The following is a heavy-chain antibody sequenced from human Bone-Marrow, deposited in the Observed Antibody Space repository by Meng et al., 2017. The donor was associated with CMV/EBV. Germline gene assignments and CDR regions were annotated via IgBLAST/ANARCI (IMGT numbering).Heavy chain of an antibody. V-gene: IGHV4-34*01. D-gene: IGHD6-13*01. J-gene: IGHJ6*02. Sequence: SETLSLTCAVYGGSFSGYYWSWIRQPPGKRLEWIGEINHSGSTNYNPSLKSRVTISVDTSKNQFSLKLSSVTAADTAVYYCARVTVAAAFYYYYGMDVWGQGTTVTVSS. CDR2: INHSGST. CDR1: GGSFSGYY. CDR3: ARVTVAAAFYYYYGMDV.